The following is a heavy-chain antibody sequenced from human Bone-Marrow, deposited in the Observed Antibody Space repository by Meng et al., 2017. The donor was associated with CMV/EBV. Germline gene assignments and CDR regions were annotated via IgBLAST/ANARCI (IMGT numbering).Heavy chain of an antibody. D-gene: IGHD3-3*01. Sequence: LSLTCAASGFTFSSYWMSWVRQAPGKGLEWVANIKQDGSEKYYVDSVKGRFTISRDNAKNSLYLQMNSLRAEDTAVYYCASPGVRFLEWLLYVYWGQGTLVTVSS. CDR1: GFTFSSYW. J-gene: IGHJ4*02. CDR2: IKQDGSEK. V-gene: IGHV3-7*01. CDR3: ASPGVRFLEWLLYVY.